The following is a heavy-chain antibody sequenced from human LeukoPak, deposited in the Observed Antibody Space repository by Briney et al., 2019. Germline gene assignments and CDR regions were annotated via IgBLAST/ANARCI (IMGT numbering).Heavy chain of an antibody. CDR3: ARKITVAGINWYFDL. Sequence: GGSLRLSCAASGFNFNTYWMSWVRQAPGKGLEWVANIKEDGGEKYYVDSVKGRFTISRDSAKNSLYLQMNSLRVEDTAVYYCARKITVAGINWYFDLWGRGTLVTVSS. D-gene: IGHD6-19*01. V-gene: IGHV3-7*01. J-gene: IGHJ2*01. CDR1: GFNFNTYW. CDR2: IKEDGGEK.